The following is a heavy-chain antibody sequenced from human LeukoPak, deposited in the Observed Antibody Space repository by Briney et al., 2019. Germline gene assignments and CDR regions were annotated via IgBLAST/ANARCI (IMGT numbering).Heavy chain of an antibody. Sequence: PGGSLRLSCAASGFTVSSNYMSWVRQAPGKGLEWVSSISSSSSFIYYADSVKGRFTISRDNAKNSLYLQMNSLRAEDTAVYYCARDVLIAADGVMRLDAFDIWGQGTVVTVSS. D-gene: IGHD6-13*01. J-gene: IGHJ3*02. V-gene: IGHV3-21*01. CDR1: GFTVSSNY. CDR2: ISSSSSFI. CDR3: ARDVLIAADGVMRLDAFDI.